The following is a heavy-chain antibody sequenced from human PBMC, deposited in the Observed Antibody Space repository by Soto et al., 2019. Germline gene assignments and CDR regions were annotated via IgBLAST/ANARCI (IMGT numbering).Heavy chain of an antibody. CDR3: VRSRVFIAVAGMATYYYYYGMDV. Sequence: PSQTHSLTCAISGDSVSSDRAAWNWIRQSPSRGLEWLGRTYYRSKWYNDYAVSVNGRITINPDTSKNHFSLQLNSVTPEDTAVYYCVRSRVFIAVAGMATYYYYYGMDVWGQGTTVTVSS. J-gene: IGHJ6*02. V-gene: IGHV6-1*01. CDR2: TYYRSKWYN. CDR1: GDSVSSDRAA. D-gene: IGHD6-19*01.